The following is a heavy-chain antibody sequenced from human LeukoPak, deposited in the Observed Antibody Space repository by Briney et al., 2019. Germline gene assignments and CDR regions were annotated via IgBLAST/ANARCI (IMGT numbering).Heavy chain of an antibody. CDR1: GFTFSSYS. CDR2: ISSSSSYI. J-gene: IGHJ4*02. CDR3: ARGGWLGHFDY. Sequence: GGSLRLSCAASGFTFSSYSMNWVRQAPGKGLEWVSPISSSSSYIYYADSVKGRFTISRDNAENSLYLQMNSLRAEDTAVYYCARGGWLGHFDYWGQGTLVTVSS. V-gene: IGHV3-21*01. D-gene: IGHD6-19*01.